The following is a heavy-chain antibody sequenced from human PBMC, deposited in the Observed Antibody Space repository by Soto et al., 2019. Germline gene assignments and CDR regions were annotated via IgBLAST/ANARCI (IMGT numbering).Heavy chain of an antibody. CDR3: ARDGGIAVADLSGY. D-gene: IGHD6-19*01. V-gene: IGHV1-69*08. CDR2: IIPILGIA. Sequence: QVQLVQSGAEVKKPGSSVKVSCKASGGTFSSYTISWVRQAPGQGLEWMGRIIPILGIANYAQKFQGRVTITADKSTSTAYMELSSLRSEDTAVYYCARDGGIAVADLSGYWGQGTLVTVSS. J-gene: IGHJ4*02. CDR1: GGTFSSYT.